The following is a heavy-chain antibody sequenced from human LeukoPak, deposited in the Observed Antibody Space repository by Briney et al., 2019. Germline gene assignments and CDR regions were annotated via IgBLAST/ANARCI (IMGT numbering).Heavy chain of an antibody. CDR3: DRAYYDSSGYSPVAP. D-gene: IGHD3-22*01. V-gene: IGHV4-59*12. CDR1: GGSISSYY. CDR2: IYYSRST. J-gene: IGHJ5*02. Sequence: SETLSLTCTVAGGSISSYYWSWIRQPPGKGLEWMGYIYYSRSTNSNPSLKSRVTISVESSKNQLSLKLRSVTAADTAVYYCDRAYYDSSGYSPVAPWGQRTLVTVSS.